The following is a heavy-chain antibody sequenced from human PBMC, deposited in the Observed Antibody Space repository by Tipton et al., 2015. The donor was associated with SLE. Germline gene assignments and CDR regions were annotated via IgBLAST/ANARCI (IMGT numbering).Heavy chain of an antibody. CDR2: IHYSGHT. D-gene: IGHD2-21*01. CDR1: GGSINNYY. J-gene: IGHJ4*02. CDR3: ARDSICGGECFLN. V-gene: IGHV4-59*01. Sequence: GLVKPSETLSLTCTVSGGSINNYYWIWIRQPPGKGLEYIGYIHYSGHTNYNPSLKSRVTISIDTSKKQFSLNLNSVNAADTAVYYCARDSICGGECFLNWGQGTQVTVSS.